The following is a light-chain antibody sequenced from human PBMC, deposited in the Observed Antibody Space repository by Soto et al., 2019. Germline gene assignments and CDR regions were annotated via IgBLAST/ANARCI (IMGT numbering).Light chain of an antibody. CDR2: AAS. V-gene: IGKV1-39*02. CDR3: HHFGSLPET. CDR1: QSISSY. J-gene: IGKJ1*01. Sequence: DIQMTQSPSYLSASVGDRVTISCRASQSISSYLNWYQQKPGKAPKLLIYAASSLQSGVPSRFSGSGSGTDFTLTISRLEPEDFAVYYCHHFGSLPETFGQGTNVE.